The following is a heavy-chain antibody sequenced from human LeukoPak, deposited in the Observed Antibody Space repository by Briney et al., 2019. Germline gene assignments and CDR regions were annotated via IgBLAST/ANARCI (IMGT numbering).Heavy chain of an antibody. Sequence: GGSLRLSCAAPGFTFSSYAMSWVRQAPGKGLEWVSAISGSGGSTYYADSVKGRFTISRDNSKNTLYLQMNSLRAEDTAVYYCAKDKAAAGTRADFYYYGMDVWGQGTTVTVSS. CDR2: ISGSGGST. CDR1: GFTFSSYA. J-gene: IGHJ6*02. V-gene: IGHV3-23*01. D-gene: IGHD6-13*01. CDR3: AKDKAAAGTRADFYYYGMDV.